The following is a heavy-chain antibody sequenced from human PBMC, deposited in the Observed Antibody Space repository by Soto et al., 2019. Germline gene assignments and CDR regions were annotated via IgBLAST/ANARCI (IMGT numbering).Heavy chain of an antibody. CDR2: ISTIKGNT. CDR3: AREGRIVGAVNTYYYYGMDV. V-gene: IGHV1-18*01. J-gene: IGHJ6*02. D-gene: IGHD2-15*01. Sequence: QVQLVQSGAEVKKPGASVKVSCKASGYTFTNYGLSWVRQAPGQGLEWMGWISTIKGNTNYAQKFQGRVTMTTDTATSTAYMELRSLRSDDTAVYYCAREGRIVGAVNTYYYYGMDVWGRGTTVTVS. CDR1: GYTFTNYG.